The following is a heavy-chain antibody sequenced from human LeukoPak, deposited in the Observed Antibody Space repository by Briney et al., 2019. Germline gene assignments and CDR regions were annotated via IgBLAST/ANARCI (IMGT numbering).Heavy chain of an antibody. CDR3: ARPRYNWNFALGY. CDR1: GYSFTSYW. Sequence: GESLKISCKGSGYSFTSYWIGWVRQMPGKGLEWMRIIYLGDSDTRYSPSFQGQVTISAGKSISTAYLQWSSLKASDTAMYYCARPRYNWNFALGYWGQGTLVTVSS. CDR2: IYLGDSDT. J-gene: IGHJ4*02. D-gene: IGHD1-1*01. V-gene: IGHV5-51*01.